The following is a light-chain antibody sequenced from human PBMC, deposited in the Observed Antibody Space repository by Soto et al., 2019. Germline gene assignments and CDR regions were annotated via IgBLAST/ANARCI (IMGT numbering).Light chain of an antibody. CDR1: SSNIGNNY. CDR3: GTWARGGT. CDR2: EDH. V-gene: IGLV1-51*02. Sequence: QSARTQPPSISAAPGQQVTISCRGSSSNIGNNYVSWYQQLPGAAPKLLIYEDHKRPSGIPDRFSGSKSGTSATLGISGLQTEDEADYYRGTWARGGTFGTGTKVTVL. J-gene: IGLJ1*01.